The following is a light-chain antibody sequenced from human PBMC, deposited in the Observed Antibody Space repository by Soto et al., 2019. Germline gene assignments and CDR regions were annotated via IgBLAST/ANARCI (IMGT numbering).Light chain of an antibody. CDR2: EVS. V-gene: IGLV2-14*01. J-gene: IGLJ1*01. Sequence: QSALTQPASVSGSPGQSITISCTGTSRDVGDYNYVSWYQQHPGKAPKLMIYEVSNRPSGVSNRFSGSKSGNTASLTISGLRAEDEADYYCSSYTSSSTLYVFGTGTKLTVL. CDR1: SRDVGDYNY. CDR3: SSYTSSSTLYV.